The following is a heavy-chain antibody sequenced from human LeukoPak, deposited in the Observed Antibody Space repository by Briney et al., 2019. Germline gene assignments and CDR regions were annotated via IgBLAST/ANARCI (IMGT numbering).Heavy chain of an antibody. CDR1: GFTFSSYS. J-gene: IGHJ6*03. Sequence: TGGSLRLSCAASGFTFSSYSMTSVRQAPGKGLEWVSSISSSSSYIYYADSVKGRFTISRDNAKNSMYLQMNSLRAEDTAVYYCARVGYSSGWNYYYYYYMDVWGKGTTVTVSS. V-gene: IGHV3-21*01. CDR2: ISSSSSYI. D-gene: IGHD6-19*01. CDR3: ARVGYSSGWNYYYYYYMDV.